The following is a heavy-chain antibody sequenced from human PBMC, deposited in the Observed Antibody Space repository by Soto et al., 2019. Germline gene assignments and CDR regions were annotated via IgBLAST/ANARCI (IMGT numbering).Heavy chain of an antibody. V-gene: IGHV4-34*01. CDR2: INHSGST. J-gene: IGHJ4*02. CDR1: GGSFSGYY. Sequence: SETLSLTCAVYGGSFSGYYWSWIRQPPGKGLEWIGEINHSGSTNYNPSLKSRVTISVDTSKNQFSLKLSSVTAADTAVYYCARGLRGDPSHFDYWGQGTLVTVSS. D-gene: IGHD3-10*01. CDR3: ARGLRGDPSHFDY.